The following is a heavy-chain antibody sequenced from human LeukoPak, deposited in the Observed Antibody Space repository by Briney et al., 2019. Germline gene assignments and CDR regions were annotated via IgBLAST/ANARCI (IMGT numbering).Heavy chain of an antibody. V-gene: IGHV4-39*01. J-gene: IGHJ4*02. CDR2: IYYSGRT. CDR1: GGSISSSSYY. CDR3: ASAPYYDFWSGYYSHFDY. Sequence: SETLSLTCTVSGGSISSSSYYWGWTLQPPGKGLEWIGSIYYSGRTHYSPSLQSRVTISIDTSTNQFSLKVSSVTAADTAVYYCASAPYYDFWSGYYSHFDYWGQGTLVTVSS. D-gene: IGHD3-3*01.